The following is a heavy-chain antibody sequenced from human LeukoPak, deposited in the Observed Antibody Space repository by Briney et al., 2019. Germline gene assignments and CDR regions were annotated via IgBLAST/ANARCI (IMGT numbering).Heavy chain of an antibody. D-gene: IGHD4-17*01. CDR1: GGSISSGGYS. V-gene: IGHV4-30-2*01. J-gene: IGHJ4*02. CDR2: IYHSGST. CDR3: ARGLGGLNYGDYFDY. Sequence: SETLSLTCAVSGGSISSGGYSWSWIRQPPGKCLEWIGYIYHSGSTYYNAFLKSRVTISVDRSKNQFSLKLSSVPAADTAVYYCARGLGGLNYGDYFDYWGQGTLVTVSS.